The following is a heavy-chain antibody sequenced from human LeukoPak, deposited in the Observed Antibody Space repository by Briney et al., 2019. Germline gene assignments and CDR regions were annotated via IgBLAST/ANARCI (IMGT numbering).Heavy chain of an antibody. V-gene: IGHV4-59*08. CDR3: ARRSRGIAATSIDY. Sequence: SETLSLTCTVSGGSISSYYWSWIRQPPGKGLEWIGYIYYSGSIDYNPSLKSRVTISVDTSKNQFSLKLTSVTAADTAVYYCARRSRGIAATSIDYWGQGTLVTVSS. D-gene: IGHD6-13*01. J-gene: IGHJ4*02. CDR1: GGSISSYY. CDR2: IYYSGSI.